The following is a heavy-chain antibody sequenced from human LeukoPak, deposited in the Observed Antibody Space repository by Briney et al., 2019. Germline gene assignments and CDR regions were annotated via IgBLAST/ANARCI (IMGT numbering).Heavy chain of an antibody. Sequence: GGSLRLSCSASGFTFSSYAMHWVRQAPGKGLEYVSAISSNGGSTYYADSVKGRFTISRDNSKNTLYLQMNSLRAEDTAVYYCAREDIVVVPAAIAYYYYYGMDVWGQGTTVTVSS. CDR3: AREDIVVVPAAIAYYYYYGMDV. CDR2: ISSNGGST. D-gene: IGHD2-2*01. CDR1: GFTFSSYA. J-gene: IGHJ6*02. V-gene: IGHV3-64*04.